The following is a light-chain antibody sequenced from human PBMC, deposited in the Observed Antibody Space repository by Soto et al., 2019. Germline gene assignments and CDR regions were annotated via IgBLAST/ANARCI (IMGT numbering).Light chain of an antibody. CDR2: GAS. CDR3: QQYRGWPRT. V-gene: IGKV3D-15*01. Sequence: EILLTQSPGTLSVSPGERVTLSCRASQSVVSDLAWYQQKPGQAPRLLIYGASTRATDMPGRFRGSGAGAEFTLTISSLQSEDSAVYYCQQYRGWPRTFGQGTKLEIK. J-gene: IGKJ1*01. CDR1: QSVVSD.